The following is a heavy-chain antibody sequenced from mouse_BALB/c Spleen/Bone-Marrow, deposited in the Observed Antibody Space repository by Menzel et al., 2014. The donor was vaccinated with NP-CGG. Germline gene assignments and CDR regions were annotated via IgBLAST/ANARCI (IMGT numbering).Heavy chain of an antibody. D-gene: IGHD2-14*01. CDR1: GFNIKDTY. J-gene: IGHJ1*01. Sequence: EVQLQESGAELVKPGASVKLSCTASGFNIKDTYMHWVKQRPEQGLEWIGRIDPANGNTKYDPKFQGKAAITADTSSKTAYLQLSSLTSEDTAVYCCASYRYAWCFDGWGAGVTVTVSS. V-gene: IGHV14-3*02. CDR3: ASYRYAWCFDG. CDR2: IDPANGNT.